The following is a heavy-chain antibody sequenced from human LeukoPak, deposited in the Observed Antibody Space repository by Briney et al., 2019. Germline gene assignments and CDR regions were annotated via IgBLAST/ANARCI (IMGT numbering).Heavy chain of an antibody. V-gene: IGHV5-51*01. CDR1: GYSFTSYW. J-gene: IGHJ4*02. D-gene: IGHD3-22*01. Sequence: GESLKISCKGSGYSFTSYWIGWVRQMPGKGLEWMGIIYPGDSDTRYSPSFQGQVTISADKSISTAYLQWSSLKASDTAMYYCARHPTRDYYDSSGYYGFDYWGQGTLVTVSS. CDR3: ARHPTRDYYDSSGYYGFDY. CDR2: IYPGDSDT.